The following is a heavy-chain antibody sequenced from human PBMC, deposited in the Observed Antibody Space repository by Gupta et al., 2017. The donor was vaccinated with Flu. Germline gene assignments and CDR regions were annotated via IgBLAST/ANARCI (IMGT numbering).Heavy chain of an antibody. CDR3: AKRDDFGGPIAEVNALDV. CDR1: GFIFRNYG. Sequence: QVQLVESGGGVVQPGGSLRLSCAASGFIFRNYGMHWARQAPGKGLEWVALISNDGSNSYYADSVMGRFTISRDNSRNTLYLQINSLRSEDTAVYYCAKRDDFGGPIAEVNALDVWGQGTTVTVSS. D-gene: IGHD3-16*02. CDR2: ISNDGSNS. V-gene: IGHV3-30*18. J-gene: IGHJ6*02.